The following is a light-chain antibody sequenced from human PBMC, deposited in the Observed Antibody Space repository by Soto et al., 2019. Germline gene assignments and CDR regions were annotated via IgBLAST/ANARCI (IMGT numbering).Light chain of an antibody. V-gene: IGKV3-15*01. CDR3: QQCNTWPRT. Sequence: EIVMTQSPATLSVSPGKRATLSCRASQSVNNNLAWYQQKPGQAPRLLIYGASTRATGIPARFSGSGSGTEFTLTISSLQSEDFAVYYCQQCNTWPRTFGQGTKVEIK. CDR2: GAS. J-gene: IGKJ1*01. CDR1: QSVNNN.